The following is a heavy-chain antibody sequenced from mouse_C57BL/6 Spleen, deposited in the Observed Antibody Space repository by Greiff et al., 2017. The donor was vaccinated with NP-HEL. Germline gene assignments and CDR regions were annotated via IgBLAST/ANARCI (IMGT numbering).Heavy chain of an antibody. D-gene: IGHD3-2*02. Sequence: VNVVESGPELVKPGASVKISCKASGYAFSSSWMNWVKQRPGKGLEWIGRIYPGDGDTNYNGKFKGKATLTADKSSSTAYMQLSSLTSEDSAVYFCARSASSGGFAYWGQGTLVTVSA. V-gene: IGHV1-82*01. CDR2: IYPGDGDT. CDR3: ARSASSGGFAY. CDR1: GYAFSSSW. J-gene: IGHJ3*01.